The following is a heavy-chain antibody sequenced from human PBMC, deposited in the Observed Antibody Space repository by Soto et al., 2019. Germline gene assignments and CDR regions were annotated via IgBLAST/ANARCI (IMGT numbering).Heavy chain of an antibody. D-gene: IGHD2-21*02. CDR1: GYTFTGYG. CDR2: ISGAGHTI. J-gene: IGHJ5*02. CDR3: ARVRSEWTATGGFDP. Sequence: EVQLVESGGGLVQPGGSLRLSCAASGYTFTGYGMNWVRQAPGKGLGWISYISGAGHTIYYADSVKGRFTVSRDSATNSVYLQVSGLRDDNPATTSCARVRSEWTATGGFDPWAREPWSPSP. V-gene: IGHV3-48*02.